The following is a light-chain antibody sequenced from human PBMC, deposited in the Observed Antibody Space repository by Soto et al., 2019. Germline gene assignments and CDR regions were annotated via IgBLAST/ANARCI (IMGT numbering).Light chain of an antibody. Sequence: QSALTQPASVSGSPGQSITISCTGTSSDIGGYNHVSWYQHHAGAAPKLIIYEVTYRPSGVSNRFSGSKSGNTASLTISGLQTDDEADYYCSSYASGTTPVVFGGGTKLTVL. CDR1: SSDIGGYNH. CDR3: SSYASGTTPVV. CDR2: EVT. J-gene: IGLJ2*01. V-gene: IGLV2-14*01.